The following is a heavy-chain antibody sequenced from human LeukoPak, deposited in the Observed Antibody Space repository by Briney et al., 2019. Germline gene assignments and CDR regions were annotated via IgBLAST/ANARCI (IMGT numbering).Heavy chain of an antibody. CDR1: GITFRNYG. V-gene: IGHV3-33*01. D-gene: IGHD3-22*01. CDR3: ARGGRESAAVVAPRSFDI. Sequence: PGGSLRLSCAASGITFRNYGMHWVRQAPGKGLEWVAIIWYDGSNKYYADSVKGRFTISRDNSKNTLYLQMNSLRAEDSALYYCARGGRESAAVVAPRSFDIWGQGTMVTVSS. J-gene: IGHJ3*02. CDR2: IWYDGSNK.